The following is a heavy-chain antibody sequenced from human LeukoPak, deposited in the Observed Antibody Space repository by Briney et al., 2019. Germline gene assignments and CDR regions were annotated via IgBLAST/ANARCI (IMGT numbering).Heavy chain of an antibody. V-gene: IGHV3-53*01. D-gene: IGHD6-19*01. CDR2: IYSGGST. CDR3: ARDLLIAVTTDDY. Sequence: GGSLRLSCAASGFTVSSNYMSWVRQAPGRGLECVSVIYSGGSTYYAASVKGRFTISRDNAKNSLYLQMKSLRAEDTAVYYCARDLLIAVTTDDYWGQGTLVTVSS. J-gene: IGHJ4*02. CDR1: GFTVSSNY.